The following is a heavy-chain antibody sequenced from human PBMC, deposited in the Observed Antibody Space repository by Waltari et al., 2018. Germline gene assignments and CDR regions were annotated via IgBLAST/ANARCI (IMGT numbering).Heavy chain of an antibody. V-gene: IGHV4-38-2*01. J-gene: IGHJ4*02. Sequence: QVQLQESGPGLVKPSETLSLTCAVPGYSISSGSHWGWIRQPPGKGLEWIGSIYHSGSTYYNPSLKSRVTISVDTSKNQFSLKLSSVTAADTAVYYCASVTGEDYFDYWGQGTLVTVSS. CDR1: GYSISSGSH. CDR2: IYHSGST. CDR3: ASVTGEDYFDY. D-gene: IGHD7-27*01.